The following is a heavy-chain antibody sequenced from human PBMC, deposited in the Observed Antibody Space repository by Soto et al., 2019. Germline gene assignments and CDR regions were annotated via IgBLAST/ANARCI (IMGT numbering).Heavy chain of an antibody. CDR2: IIPIFGTA. D-gene: IGHD5-18*01. CDR3: ARVISGYSYGYYFDY. Sequence: SVKVSCKASGGTFSSYAISWVRQAPGQGLEWMGGIIPIFGTANYAQKFQGRVTITADESTSTAYMELSSLRSEDTAVYYCARVISGYSYGYYFDYWGQGTLVTVSS. J-gene: IGHJ4*02. CDR1: GGTFSSYA. V-gene: IGHV1-69*13.